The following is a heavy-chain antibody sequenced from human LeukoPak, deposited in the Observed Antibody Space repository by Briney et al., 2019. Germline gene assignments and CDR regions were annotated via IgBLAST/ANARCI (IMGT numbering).Heavy chain of an antibody. Sequence: SETLSLTCTVSGGSISSYYWSRIRQPPGKGLEWIGYIYYSGSTNYNPSLKSRVTISVDTSKNQFSLKLSSVTAADTAVYYCARGLVTTVTTYAFDYWGQGTLVTVSS. J-gene: IGHJ4*02. D-gene: IGHD4-17*01. CDR3: ARGLVTTVTTYAFDY. CDR2: IYYSGST. CDR1: GGSISSYY. V-gene: IGHV4-59*01.